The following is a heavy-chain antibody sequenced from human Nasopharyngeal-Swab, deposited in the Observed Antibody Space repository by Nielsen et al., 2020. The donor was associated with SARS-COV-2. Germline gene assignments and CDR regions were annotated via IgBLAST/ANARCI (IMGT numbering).Heavy chain of an antibody. CDR2: FDPEDGET. Sequence: ASVKVSCKVSGYTLTELSMHWVRQAPGKGLEWMGGFDPEDGETIYAQKFQGRVTMTEDTSTDTAYMELSSLRSEDTAVYYCARGGYSYGMSKNNWFDPWGQGTLVTVSS. D-gene: IGHD5-18*01. CDR3: ARGGYSYGMSKNNWFDP. CDR1: GYTLTELS. J-gene: IGHJ5*02. V-gene: IGHV1-24*01.